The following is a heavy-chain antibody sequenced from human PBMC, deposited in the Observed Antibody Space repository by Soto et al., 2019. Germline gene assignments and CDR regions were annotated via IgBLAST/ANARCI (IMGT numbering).Heavy chain of an antibody. J-gene: IGHJ4*02. CDR1: GGSIGSYY. CDR3: VKQRSSGWDLLYF. CDR2: IYYSGST. V-gene: IGHV4-59*01. Sequence: SKNPALTCTVYGGSIGSYYWRWIRQPPGQGLEWIGYIYYSGSTNYNPSLKSRVTISVDTSKNQFSLKLSSVTAADTAVYVCVKQRSSGWDLLYFCGQG. D-gene: IGHD6-19*01.